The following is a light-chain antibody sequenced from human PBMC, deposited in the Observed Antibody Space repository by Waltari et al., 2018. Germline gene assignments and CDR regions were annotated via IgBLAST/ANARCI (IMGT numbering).Light chain of an antibody. CDR1: QSISTW. Sequence: DIQMTQSPATLSASVGDRVTITCRASQSISTWLAWYQQKSGKAPNLLIYKASNLEGGVPSRFSASGSGTEFTLTISSLQPDDIATYYCRHYYNYPETFGQGTKVEIK. V-gene: IGKV1-5*03. CDR3: RHYYNYPET. J-gene: IGKJ1*01. CDR2: KAS.